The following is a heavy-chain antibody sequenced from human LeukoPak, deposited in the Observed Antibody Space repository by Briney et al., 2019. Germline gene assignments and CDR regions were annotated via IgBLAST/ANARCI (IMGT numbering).Heavy chain of an antibody. Sequence: SGPALVKPTQTLTLTCTFSGFSLSTGGMCVSWIRQPPGKALEWLARIDWDNDKYYSTSLKTRLTISKDTPKNQVVLTMTNMDPVDTATYYCARGYYDTSAYIDYWGQGTLVTVSS. CDR3: ARGYYDTSAYIDY. CDR2: IDWDNDK. CDR1: GFSLSTGGMC. D-gene: IGHD3-22*01. V-gene: IGHV2-70*11. J-gene: IGHJ4*02.